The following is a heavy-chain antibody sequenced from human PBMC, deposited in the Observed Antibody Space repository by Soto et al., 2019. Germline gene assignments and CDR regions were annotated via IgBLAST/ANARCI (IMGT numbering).Heavy chain of an antibody. Sequence: ASVKVSCKASGYTFTGYYMHWVRQAPGQGLEWMGWINPNSGGTNYAQKFQGWVTMTRDTSISTAYMELSRLRSDDTAVYYCASTPYSSGWYYAYWGQGTLVTVSS. CDR1: GYTFTGYY. J-gene: IGHJ4*02. CDR2: INPNSGGT. D-gene: IGHD6-19*01. CDR3: ASTPYSSGWYYAY. V-gene: IGHV1-2*04.